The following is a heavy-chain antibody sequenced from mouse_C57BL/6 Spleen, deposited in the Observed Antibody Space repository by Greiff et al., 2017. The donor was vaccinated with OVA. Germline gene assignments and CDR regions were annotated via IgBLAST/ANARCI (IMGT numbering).Heavy chain of an antibody. J-gene: IGHJ2*01. V-gene: IGHV1-18*01. CDR3: ARPSNYVFDY. D-gene: IGHD2-5*01. Sequence: VQLQQSGPELVKPGASVKIPCKASGYTFTDYNMDWVKQSHGKSLEWIGDINPNNGGTIYNQKFKGKATLTVDKSSSTAYMELRSLTSEDTAVYYGARPSNYVFDYWGQGTTLTVSS. CDR1: GYTFTDYN. CDR2: INPNNGGT.